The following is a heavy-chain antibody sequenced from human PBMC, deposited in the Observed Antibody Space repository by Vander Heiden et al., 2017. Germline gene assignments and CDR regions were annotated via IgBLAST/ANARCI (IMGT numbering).Heavy chain of an antibody. CDR2: MDPKTGET. Sequence: QGQVVQSGAEVKKPGASVRVSCKASRYTFTTYAITWVRQAPGQGLEWMGWMDPKTGETGYAQRFQGRVTRTRNISRSTAYRELSGLRSEDTAVYFCARVARFARSYYNYFDTGGQGSLVTVSS. CDR3: ARVARFARSYYNYFDT. D-gene: IGHD1-26*01. J-gene: IGHJ4*02. CDR1: RYTFTTYA. V-gene: IGHV1-8*01.